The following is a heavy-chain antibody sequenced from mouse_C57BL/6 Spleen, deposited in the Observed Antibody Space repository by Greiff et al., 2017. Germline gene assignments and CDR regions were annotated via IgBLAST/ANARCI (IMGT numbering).Heavy chain of an antibody. Sequence: DVKLQESGGDLVKPGGSLKLSCAASGFTFSSYGMSWVRQTPDKRLEWVATISSGGSYTYYPDSVKGRFTISRDNAKNTLYRQMSSLKSEDTAMYYCATYGSSFDYWGQGTTLTVSS. V-gene: IGHV5-6*02. CDR3: ATYGSSFDY. D-gene: IGHD1-1*01. CDR1: GFTFSSYG. J-gene: IGHJ2*01. CDR2: ISSGGSYT.